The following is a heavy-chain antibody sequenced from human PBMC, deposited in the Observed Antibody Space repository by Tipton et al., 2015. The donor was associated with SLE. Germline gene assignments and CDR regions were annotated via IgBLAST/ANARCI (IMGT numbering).Heavy chain of an antibody. J-gene: IGHJ5*02. CDR3: AKGEGLLWSGLGAWFDR. CDR2: IKQGGSER. V-gene: IGHV3-7*03. D-gene: IGHD3-3*01. CDR1: GFTFSSYA. Sequence: GSLRLSCAASGFTFSSYAMHWVRQAPGKGLEWVANIKQGGSERYYVDSVKGRFTISRDNAKKSLYLQMNSLRPEDTAVYYCAKGEGLLWSGLGAWFDRWGQGILVTVSS.